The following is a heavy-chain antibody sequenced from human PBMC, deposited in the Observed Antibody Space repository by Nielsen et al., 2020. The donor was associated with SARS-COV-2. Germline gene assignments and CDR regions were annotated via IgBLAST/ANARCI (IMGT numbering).Heavy chain of an antibody. V-gene: IGHV3-23*01. CDR3: ARGMDIAAAGTMGYYYGMDV. J-gene: IGHJ6*02. CDR1: GFTFSDYA. Sequence: GESLKISCAASGFTFSDYAMAWVRQAPGKGLEWVSVIKTSGGSTYYADSVKGRCTISRDNAKNSLYLQMNSLRAGDTAVYYCARGMDIAAAGTMGYYYGMDVWGQGTTVTVSS. CDR2: IKTSGGST. D-gene: IGHD6-13*01.